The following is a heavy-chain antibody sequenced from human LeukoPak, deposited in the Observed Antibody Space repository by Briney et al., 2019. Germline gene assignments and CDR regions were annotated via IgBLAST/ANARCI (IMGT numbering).Heavy chain of an antibody. CDR1: GFTFSSYS. Sequence: GGSLRLSCAASGFTFSSYSMNWVRQAPGRGLEWVSSISSSSSYIYYADSVKGRFTISRDNAKNSLYLQMNSLRAEDTAVYYCARAPSKYDFWSGYHYYYMDVWGKGTTVTVSS. V-gene: IGHV3-21*01. CDR2: ISSSSSYI. D-gene: IGHD3-3*01. CDR3: ARAPSKYDFWSGYHYYYMDV. J-gene: IGHJ6*03.